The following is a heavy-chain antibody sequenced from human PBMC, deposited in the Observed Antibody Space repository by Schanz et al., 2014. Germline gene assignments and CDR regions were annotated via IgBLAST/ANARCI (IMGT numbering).Heavy chain of an antibody. J-gene: IGHJ3*01. Sequence: QVQLVESGGGVVQPGGSLRLSCAASGFTFSTYGMHWVRQAPGKGLEWVAFIRDDGTYQNYADSIKGRFTVSRDNSKNTMYLQMNSLRSEDTAVYYCTRDRGALINHNDALDLWGQGTMVSVSS. CDR2: IRDDGTYQ. D-gene: IGHD3-16*01. CDR3: TRDRGALINHNDALDL. CDR1: GFTFSTYG. V-gene: IGHV3-30*02.